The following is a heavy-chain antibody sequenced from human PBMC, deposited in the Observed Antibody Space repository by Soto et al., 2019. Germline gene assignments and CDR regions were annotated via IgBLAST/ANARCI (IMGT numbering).Heavy chain of an antibody. V-gene: IGHV1-69*01. Sequence: QVQLVQSGAEVKQPGSSVKVSCQASGVTFSSFAISWVRQAPGQGLEWMGGIIPIFRTPNYAQNFQGRVTNTADESTSSVYMELSRLRSEDTAVYYCARSMGSGFRPGTHRFNWFDPWGQGTLVTVSS. CDR3: ARSMGSGFRPGTHRFNWFDP. CDR2: IIPIFRTP. CDR1: GVTFSSFA. D-gene: IGHD5-12*01. J-gene: IGHJ5*02.